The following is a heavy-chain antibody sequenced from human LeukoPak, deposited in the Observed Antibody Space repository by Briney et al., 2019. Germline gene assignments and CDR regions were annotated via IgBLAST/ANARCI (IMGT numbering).Heavy chain of an antibody. V-gene: IGHV1-69*13. CDR3: ARGELGGGSGRSYY. D-gene: IGHD2-15*01. Sequence: SVKVSCKASGGTFSSYAISWVRQAPGQGLEWMGGIIPIFGTANYAQKFQGRVTITADESTSTAYLELSSLRSEDTAVYYCARGELGGGSGRSYYWGQGTLVTVSS. CDR1: GGTFSSYA. CDR2: IIPIFGTA. J-gene: IGHJ4*02.